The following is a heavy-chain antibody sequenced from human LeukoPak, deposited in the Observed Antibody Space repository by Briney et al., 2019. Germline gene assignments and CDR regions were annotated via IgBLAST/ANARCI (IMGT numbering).Heavy chain of an antibody. CDR1: GFNFNIFG. Sequence: PGGSLRLSCTASGFNFNIFGMYWVRQAPGKGLEWVGFIRNDGTHEKYGDSVKGRFTIFRDNSKNTLYLLMNSVRSGDTAVYYCARDPESNGYSDGSFDYWGQGTLVSVSS. V-gene: IGHV3-30*02. CDR2: IRNDGTHE. J-gene: IGHJ4*02. D-gene: IGHD3-22*01. CDR3: ARDPESNGYSDGSFDY.